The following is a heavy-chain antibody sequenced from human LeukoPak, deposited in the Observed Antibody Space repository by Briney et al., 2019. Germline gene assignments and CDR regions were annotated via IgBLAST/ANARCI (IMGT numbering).Heavy chain of an antibody. J-gene: IGHJ3*02. D-gene: IGHD4-11*01. CDR1: GYTFTTYG. CDR3: ARVLTTEVAGAFDI. V-gene: IGHV7-4-1*02. CDR2: INTNTGNP. Sequence: ASVKVSCKASGYTFTTYGMNWVRQAPGQGLEWMGWINTNTGNPTYAQGFTGRFVFSLDTSVSTAYLQISSLKAEDTAVYYCARVLTTEVAGAFDIWGQGTMVTVSS.